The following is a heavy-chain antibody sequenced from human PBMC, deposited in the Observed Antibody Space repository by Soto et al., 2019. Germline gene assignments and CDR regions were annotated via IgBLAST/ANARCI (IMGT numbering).Heavy chain of an antibody. CDR3: AKWASYYYGSGSYSPGAFDI. CDR2: ISWNSGSI. D-gene: IGHD3-10*01. CDR1: GFTFDDYA. Sequence: EVQLVASGGGLVQPGRSLRLSCAASGFTFDDYAMHWVRQAPGKGLEWVSGISWNSGSIGYADSVKGRFTISRDNAKNSLYLQMNSLRAEDTALYYCAKWASYYYGSGSYSPGAFDIWGQGTMVTVSS. V-gene: IGHV3-9*01. J-gene: IGHJ3*02.